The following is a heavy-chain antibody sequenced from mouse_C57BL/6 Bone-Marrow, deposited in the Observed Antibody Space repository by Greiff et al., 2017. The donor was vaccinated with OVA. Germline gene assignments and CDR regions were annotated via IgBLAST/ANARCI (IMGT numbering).Heavy chain of an antibody. CDR2: ISDGGSYT. D-gene: IGHD1-1*01. V-gene: IGHV5-4*01. CDR3: AREVYYYGSSPSYWYFDV. J-gene: IGHJ1*03. Sequence: EVQVVESGGGLVKPGGSLKLSCAASGFTFSSYAMSWVRQTPEKRLEWVATISDGGSYTYYPDNVKGRFTISRDNAKNNLYLQMSHLKSEDTAMYYCAREVYYYGSSPSYWYFDVWGTGTTVTVSS. CDR1: GFTFSSYA.